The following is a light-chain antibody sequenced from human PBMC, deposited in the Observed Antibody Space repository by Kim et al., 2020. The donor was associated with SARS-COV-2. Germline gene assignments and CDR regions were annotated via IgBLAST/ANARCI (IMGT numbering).Light chain of an antibody. V-gene: IGKV2-30*02. J-gene: IGKJ2*01. CDR3: MQGTHWPTT. CDR1: QSLVHSDGNTY. CDR2: KVS. Sequence: QPASISCRSTQSLVHSDGNTYLTWFKQRPGQSPRRLISKVSNRDFGVPDRFSGSGSGTDFTLKITRVEAEDVGIYYCMQGTHWPTTFGQGTKVEI.